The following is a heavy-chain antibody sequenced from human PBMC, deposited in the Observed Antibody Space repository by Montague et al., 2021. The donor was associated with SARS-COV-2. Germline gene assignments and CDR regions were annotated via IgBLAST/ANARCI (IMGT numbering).Heavy chain of an antibody. D-gene: IGHD5-24*01. CDR3: AREKKEVQMDY. Sequence: SLRLSCAASGFSFSDYAMHWVRQAPGLALEWVAVIWYDGSNSYCADSVKGRFTISRDNSKNAVYLQMNSLTADDTAIYYCAREKKEVQMDYWGLGTLVTVSS. J-gene: IGHJ4*02. V-gene: IGHV3-33*01. CDR1: GFSFSDYA. CDR2: IWYDGSNS.